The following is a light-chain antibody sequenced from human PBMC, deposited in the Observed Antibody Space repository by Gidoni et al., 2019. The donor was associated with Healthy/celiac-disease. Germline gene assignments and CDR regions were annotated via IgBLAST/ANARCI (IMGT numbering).Light chain of an antibody. V-gene: IGKV3-15*01. CDR1: QSVSRN. CDR3: QQYNNWPPAWT. J-gene: IGKJ1*01. Sequence: EIVMTQSPATLSVSPGERATLSCRASQSVSRNLAWYQQKPGQAPRLLIDGASTRATGIPARFSGSWSGTEFTLTISSLQSEDFAVYYCQQYNNWPPAWTFGQGTKVEIK. CDR2: GAS.